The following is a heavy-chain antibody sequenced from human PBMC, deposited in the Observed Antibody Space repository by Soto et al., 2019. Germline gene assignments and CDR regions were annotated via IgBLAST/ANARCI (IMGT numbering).Heavy chain of an antibody. CDR1: GYTFTTYW. D-gene: IGHD5-18*01. J-gene: IGHJ4*02. CDR3: ARQPSRGYTNAYSADY. CDR2: IYPGDSDT. Sequence: GESLKISCKASGYTFTTYWIVWVRQMPGKGLEWMGIIYPGDSDTRYSPSFQGQVTISADKSISTAYLQWSSLKASDTAMYYCARQPSRGYTNAYSADYWGQGTLVTVSS. V-gene: IGHV5-51*01.